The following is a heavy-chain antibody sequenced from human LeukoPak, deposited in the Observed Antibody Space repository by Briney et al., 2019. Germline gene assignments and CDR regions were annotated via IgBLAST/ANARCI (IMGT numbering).Heavy chain of an antibody. Sequence: SETLSLTCTVSGGSITTHYWSWIRHPAGKGLEWIGRIHTSGSTNYNPSLEGRATMSLDTSKNQFSLNLSSVTAADTALYYCARKLGYNWFGPWGQGTLVTVSS. CDR2: IHTSGST. CDR1: GGSITTHY. CDR3: ARKLGYNWFGP. J-gene: IGHJ5*02. V-gene: IGHV4-4*07. D-gene: IGHD7-27*01.